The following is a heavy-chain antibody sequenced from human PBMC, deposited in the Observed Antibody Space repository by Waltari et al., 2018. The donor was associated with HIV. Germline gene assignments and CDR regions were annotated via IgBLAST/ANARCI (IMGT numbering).Heavy chain of an antibody. D-gene: IGHD4-17*01. CDR3: ARRWTTVTTDSLDL. J-gene: IGHJ2*01. Sequence: QVQLQQWGAGLLKPSETLSLTCAVYGGSFNGYSWSWILQSPGKGLEWIGEINHGGSTIYNPSLKSRVTISVDTSKNQFSLKLSFVTAADTAVYYCARRWTTVTTDSLDLWGRGTLVTVSS. CDR2: INHGGST. CDR1: GGSFNGYS. V-gene: IGHV4-34*01.